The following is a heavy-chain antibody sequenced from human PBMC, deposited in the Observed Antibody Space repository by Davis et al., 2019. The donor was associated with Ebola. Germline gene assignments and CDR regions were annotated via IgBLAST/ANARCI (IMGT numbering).Heavy chain of an antibody. CDR3: TRVSSWVGGGDSSVP. CDR1: GYTFTRYG. Sequence: ASVKVSCKASGYTFTRYGISWLRPAPGQGLEWMGWISAYNGKTSYAQNFQDRVTMTTDTSTTTAYMGLRSLTYDDTAVYYGTRVSSWVGGGDSSVPWGQGTLVTVSS. CDR2: ISAYNGKT. D-gene: IGHD3-10*01. J-gene: IGHJ5*02. V-gene: IGHV1-18*04.